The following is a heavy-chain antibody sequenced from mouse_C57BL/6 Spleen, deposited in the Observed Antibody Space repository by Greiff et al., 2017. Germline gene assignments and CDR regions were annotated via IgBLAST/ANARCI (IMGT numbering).Heavy chain of an antibody. Sequence: EVKVVESGGGLVKPGGSLKLSCAASGFTFSSYAMSWVRQTPEKRLEWVATISDGGSYTYYPDNVKGRFTISRDNAKNNLYLQMSHLKSEDTAMYYCARDRGIYYGNYEGFGYWGQGTTLTVSS. CDR1: GFTFSSYA. V-gene: IGHV5-4*01. D-gene: IGHD2-1*01. CDR3: ARDRGIYYGNYEGFGY. CDR2: ISDGGSYT. J-gene: IGHJ2*01.